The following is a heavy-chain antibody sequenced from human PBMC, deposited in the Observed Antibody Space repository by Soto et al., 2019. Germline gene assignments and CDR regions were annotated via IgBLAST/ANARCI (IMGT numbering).Heavy chain of an antibody. CDR1: SGSISSEQR. V-gene: IGHV4-4*02. D-gene: IGHD6-19*01. J-gene: IGHJ4*02. CDR3: AGSFGWYAIDH. Sequence: QMQLQESGPGLVKPSETLSLICTVSSGSISSEQRWSWVRQPPGKGLEWIGEIHHSGSTNENPPLRSRVTMSVDKSKNQFSLKLNSVTAADTAVYFCAGSFGWYAIDHWGQGTLVIVSS. CDR2: IHHSGST.